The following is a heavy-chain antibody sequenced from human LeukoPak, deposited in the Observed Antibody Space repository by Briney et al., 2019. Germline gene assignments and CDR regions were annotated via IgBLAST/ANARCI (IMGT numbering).Heavy chain of an antibody. CDR3: ASGLYYYGSGSYSEDAFDI. CDR1: GGSFSGYY. V-gene: IGHV4-34*01. CDR2: INHSGST. Sequence: SETLSLTCAVYGGSFSGYYWSWIRQPPGKGLEWIGVINHSGSTNYNPSLKSRVTISVDTSKNQFSLKLSSVTAADTAVYYCASGLYYYGSGSYSEDAFDIWGQGTMVTVSS. J-gene: IGHJ3*02. D-gene: IGHD3-10*01.